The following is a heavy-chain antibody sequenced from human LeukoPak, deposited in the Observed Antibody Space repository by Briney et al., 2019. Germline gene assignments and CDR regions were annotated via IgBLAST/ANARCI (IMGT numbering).Heavy chain of an antibody. J-gene: IGHJ4*02. Sequence: PGGSLRLSCAASGLTFSSYGMHWIRQAPGKGLEWVSYINSSGSSIYYADSVKGRFTISRDNAKNSLYLQMNSLRAEDTAVYYCARAANDFGELPLDCWGQGTLVTVSS. V-gene: IGHV3-48*04. D-gene: IGHD1-26*01. CDR3: ARAANDFGELPLDC. CDR1: GLTFSSYG. CDR2: INSSGSSI.